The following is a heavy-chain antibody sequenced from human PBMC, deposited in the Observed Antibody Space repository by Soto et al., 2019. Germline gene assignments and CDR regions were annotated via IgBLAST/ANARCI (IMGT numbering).Heavy chain of an antibody. CDR3: AKDFYEFWSVYQYFFDY. J-gene: IGHJ4*02. Sequence: GGSLRLSCAASGFTFSSYAMSWVRQAPGKGLEWVSAISGSGGSTYYADSVKGRFTISRDNSKNTLYLQMNSLRAEDTAVYYCAKDFYEFWSVYQYFFDYWGQGPLVTVSS. D-gene: IGHD3-3*01. CDR2: ISGSGGST. V-gene: IGHV3-23*01. CDR1: GFTFSSYA.